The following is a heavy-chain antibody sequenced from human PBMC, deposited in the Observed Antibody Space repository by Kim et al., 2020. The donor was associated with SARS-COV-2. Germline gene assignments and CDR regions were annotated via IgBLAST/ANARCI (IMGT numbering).Heavy chain of an antibody. CDR1: GYTFTSYG. CDR2: ISAYNGNT. CDR3: ARIQSGGYYDSSGYYLSPYYYFDH. D-gene: IGHD3-22*01. V-gene: IGHV1-18*01. J-gene: IGHJ4*02. Sequence: ASVKVSCKASGYTFTSYGISWVRQAPGQGLEWMGWISAYNGNTNYAQKLQGRVTMTTDTSTSTAYMELRSLRSDDTAVYYCARIQSGGYYDSSGYYLSPYYYFDHWGQGTLVTVSS.